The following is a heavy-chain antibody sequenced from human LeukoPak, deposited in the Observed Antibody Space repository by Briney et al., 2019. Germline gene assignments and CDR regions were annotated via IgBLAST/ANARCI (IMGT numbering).Heavy chain of an antibody. V-gene: IGHV3-53*01. CDR2: FYRGDST. CDR3: AKVSSNYYGSGSYQTLDY. CDR1: GFTVSSSY. J-gene: IGHJ4*02. Sequence: GGSLRLSCAASGFTVSSSYMYWVRQAPGKGLEWVSFFYRGDSTYYADSVKGRFTISRDNSKNTLDLQMNSLRAEDTAVYYCAKVSSNYYGSGSYQTLDYWGQGTLVTVSS. D-gene: IGHD3-10*01.